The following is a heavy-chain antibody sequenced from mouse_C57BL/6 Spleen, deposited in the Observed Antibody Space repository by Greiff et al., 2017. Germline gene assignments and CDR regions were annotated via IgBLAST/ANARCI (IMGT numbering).Heavy chain of an antibody. CDR1: GYTFTSYW. J-gene: IGHJ4*01. D-gene: IGHD2-1*01. CDR3: ARSRDGNSHAMDY. Sequence: QVHVKQPGAELVKPGASVKLSCKASGYTFTSYWMQWVKQRPGQGLEWIGEIDPSDSYTNYNQKFKGKATLTVDTSSSTAYMQLSSLTSEDSAVYYCARSRDGNSHAMDYWGQGTSVTVSS. CDR2: IDPSDSYT. V-gene: IGHV1-50*01.